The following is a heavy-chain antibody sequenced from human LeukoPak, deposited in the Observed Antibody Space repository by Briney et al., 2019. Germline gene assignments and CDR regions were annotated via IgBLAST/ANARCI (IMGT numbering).Heavy chain of an antibody. CDR3: ARPTNGIAAHLN. Sequence: PSETLSLTCIVSGGSISSSSDYWAWIQQPAGRGLEWIGRIYSSGSTNYNPSLKSRVTMSVDTSKNQFSLRLSSVTAADTAVYYCARPTNGIAAHLNWGQGTLVTVSS. CDR2: IYSSGST. V-gene: IGHV4-61*02. CDR1: GGSISSSSDY. J-gene: IGHJ4*02. D-gene: IGHD6-6*01.